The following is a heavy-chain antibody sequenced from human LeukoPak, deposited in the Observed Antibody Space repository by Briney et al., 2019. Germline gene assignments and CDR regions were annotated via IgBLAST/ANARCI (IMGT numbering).Heavy chain of an antibody. V-gene: IGHV4-4*02. D-gene: IGHD4-23*01. CDR2: IYHSGST. CDR1: GGSISSSSGNC. J-gene: IGHJ4*02. CDR3: ARNGGNSDFDY. Sequence: SETRSLTCAVSGGSISSSSGNCWTWVRQPPGKGLEWIGEIYHSGSTNYNPSLKSRVTMLLDKSKNQFSLKLSSVTAADTAVYYCARNGGNSDFDYWGQGTLVTVSS.